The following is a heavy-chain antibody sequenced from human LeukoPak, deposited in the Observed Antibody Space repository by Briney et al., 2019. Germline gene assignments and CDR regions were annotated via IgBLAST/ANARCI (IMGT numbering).Heavy chain of an antibody. Sequence: PSETLSLTCTVSGGSISSYYWSWIRQPPGKGLEWIGYIYYSGSTNYNPSLKSRVTISVDTSKNQFSLKLSSVTDADTAVYYCARFYGDYPFYYYYYYGMDVWGQGTTVTVSS. J-gene: IGHJ6*02. D-gene: IGHD4-17*01. V-gene: IGHV4-59*01. CDR1: GGSISSYY. CDR3: ARFYGDYPFYYYYYYGMDV. CDR2: IYYSGST.